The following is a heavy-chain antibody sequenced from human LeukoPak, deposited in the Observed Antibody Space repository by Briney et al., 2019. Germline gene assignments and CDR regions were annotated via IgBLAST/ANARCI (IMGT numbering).Heavy chain of an antibody. Sequence: GSLRLSCAASGFTFSSYPMTWVRQAPGKGPVWVSFISDGGGITYYADSVKGRFTISRDNSKNTLYLQMNSLRAEDTAVYYCAKNTQYSGYYDCWGQGTLVAVSS. CDR1: GFTFSSYP. V-gene: IGHV3-23*01. D-gene: IGHD6-6*01. J-gene: IGHJ4*02. CDR2: ISDGGGIT. CDR3: AKNTQYSGYYDC.